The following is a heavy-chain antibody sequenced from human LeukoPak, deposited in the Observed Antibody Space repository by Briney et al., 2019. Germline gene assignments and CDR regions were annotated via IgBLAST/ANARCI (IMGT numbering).Heavy chain of an antibody. D-gene: IGHD1-26*01. Sequence: GGSLRLSCAASGFTFSKAWMSWVRQAPGKGLEWVGHVKRKTDGGTTEYAAPVKGRFIISRDDLKETLYLQMNSLKTEDTAVYYCTGWENYWGQGTLVTVSS. CDR1: GFTFSKAW. V-gene: IGHV3-15*01. CDR2: VKRKTDGGTT. CDR3: TGWENY. J-gene: IGHJ4*02.